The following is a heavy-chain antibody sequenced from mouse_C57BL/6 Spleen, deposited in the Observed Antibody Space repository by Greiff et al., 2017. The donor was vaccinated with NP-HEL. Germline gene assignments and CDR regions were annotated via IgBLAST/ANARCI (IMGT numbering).Heavy chain of an antibody. J-gene: IGHJ4*01. CDR2: IDPANGNT. Sequence: LPQSVSALVRPLASVTFSFPSSFFHLPPPSLPFFPPLPSPGLEWIGRIDPANGNTKYAPKFQGKATITADTSSNTAYLQLSSLTSEDTAIYYCARSDYYGSSYYYAMDYWGQGTSVTVSS. D-gene: IGHD1-1*01. V-gene: IGHV14-3*01. CDR3: ARSDYYGSSYYYAMDY. CDR1: FFHLPPPS.